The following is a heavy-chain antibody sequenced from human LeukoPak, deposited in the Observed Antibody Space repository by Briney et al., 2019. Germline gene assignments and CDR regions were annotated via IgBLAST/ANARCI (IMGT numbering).Heavy chain of an antibody. Sequence: GGSLRLSCAASGFTFNTYSMNWVRQAPGRGLEWVSYTSSGSSTIYYADSVRGRFTISRDNPHNSLYLQMNSLRAEDTAVYYCARADATTVTTGDYWGQGTLVTVSS. CDR2: TSSGSSTI. D-gene: IGHD4-11*01. V-gene: IGHV3-48*01. CDR3: ARADATTVTTGDY. J-gene: IGHJ4*02. CDR1: GFTFNTYS.